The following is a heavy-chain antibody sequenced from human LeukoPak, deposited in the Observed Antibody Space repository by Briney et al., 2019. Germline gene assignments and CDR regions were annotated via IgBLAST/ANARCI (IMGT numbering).Heavy chain of an antibody. V-gene: IGHV3-74*01. Sequence: GGSLRLSCAASGLTFSDYWMHWVRQTPEKGLVWVSRINSDGSSTIYADSVKGRFTISRDNAQNTLYLQMNSLRAEDTAVYYCAGNLYTRFGDCWGQGALVTVSS. CDR3: AGNLYTRFGDC. CDR1: GLTFSDYW. CDR2: INSDGSST. D-gene: IGHD2-2*01. J-gene: IGHJ4*02.